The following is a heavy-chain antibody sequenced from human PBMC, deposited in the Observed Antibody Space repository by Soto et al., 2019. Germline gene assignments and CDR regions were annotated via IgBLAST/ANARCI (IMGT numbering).Heavy chain of an antibody. D-gene: IGHD5-18*01. J-gene: IGHJ6*02. CDR3: ARDKRYSYGYVSYYYGMDV. V-gene: IGHV3-13*01. Sequence: GGSLRLSCAASGFTFSSYDMHWVRQATGKGLEWVSAIGTAGDTYYPGSVKGRFTISRENAKNSLYLQMNSLRAEDTAVYYCARDKRYSYGYVSYYYGMDVWGQGTTVTVSS. CDR1: GFTFSSYD. CDR2: IGTAGDT.